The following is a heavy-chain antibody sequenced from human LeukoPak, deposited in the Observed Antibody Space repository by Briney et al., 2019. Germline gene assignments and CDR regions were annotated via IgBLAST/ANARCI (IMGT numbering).Heavy chain of an antibody. CDR1: GYRFTSYW. Sequence: GESRKISCKGSGYRFTSYWIGWVRQMPGKGLEWMGIIYPGDSDPRYSPSFQGQVTISADKSISTAYLQWSSLKASDTAMYYCARKYYFDYWGQGTMVTVSS. CDR2: IYPGDSDP. V-gene: IGHV5-51*03. CDR3: ARKYYFDY. J-gene: IGHJ4*02.